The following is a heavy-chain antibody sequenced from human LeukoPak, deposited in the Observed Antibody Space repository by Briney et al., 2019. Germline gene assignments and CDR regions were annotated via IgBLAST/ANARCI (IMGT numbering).Heavy chain of an antibody. J-gene: IGHJ1*01. CDR2: IYSGGTT. CDR3: ARLIRGSGTYFNYEYFQH. D-gene: IGHD3-10*01. CDR1: GFTVSSNF. V-gene: IGHV3-53*01. Sequence: GGSLRLSCAASGFTVSSNFMSWVRQAPGKGLEWVSVIYSGGTTYYADSLKGRFTISRDSSKNTLYLQMNSLRADDTAAYYCARLIRGSGTYFNYEYFQHWGQGTLVTVSS.